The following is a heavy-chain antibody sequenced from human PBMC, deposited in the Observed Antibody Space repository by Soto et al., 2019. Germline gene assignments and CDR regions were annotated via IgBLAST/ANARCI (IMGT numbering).Heavy chain of an antibody. D-gene: IGHD6-13*01. CDR3: ARGHHCYSISCPDYYYYCYYLDV. Sequence: EVQLVESGGGLVKPGGSLRLSCAASGFTFSNYNMNWVRQAPGKGLEWVSSISSSSGSIYFADSVKGRFTISRDNTKNSLYLKMNSRRAEDTAVYYCARGHHCYSISCPDYYYYCYYLDVWGKGTTVTVSS. J-gene: IGHJ6*03. CDR2: ISSSSGSI. CDR1: GFTFSNYN. V-gene: IGHV3-21*01.